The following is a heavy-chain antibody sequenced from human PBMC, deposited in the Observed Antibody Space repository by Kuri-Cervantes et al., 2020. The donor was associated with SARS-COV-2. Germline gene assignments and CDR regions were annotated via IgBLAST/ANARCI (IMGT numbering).Heavy chain of an antibody. V-gene: IGHV3-74*03. J-gene: IGHJ2*01. CDR2: MNNDGTTI. CDR3: TRAGNWYFDL. CDR1: GFAFSNSW. Sequence: LSLTCAASGFAFSNSWMHWVRQAPGEGLVWVSRMNNDGTTITYADIVKGRFTISRDNAKNTLYLQMNSLRVEDTAVYYCTRAGNWYFDLWGRGTLVTVSS.